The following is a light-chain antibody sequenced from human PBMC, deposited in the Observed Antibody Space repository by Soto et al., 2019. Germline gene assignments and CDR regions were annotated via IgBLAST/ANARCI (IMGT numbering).Light chain of an antibody. V-gene: IGKV3-15*01. J-gene: IGKJ5*01. CDR3: QQFDNGLT. Sequence: EIVMTQSTATLSVSPGERATLSCRASQSVSNNLAWYQQKPGQAPRLLIFGASTRATGIPARFSGSGSGTEFTLTISSLQSEDFAIYYCQQFDNGLTFGHGKRLEIK. CDR1: QSVSNN. CDR2: GAS.